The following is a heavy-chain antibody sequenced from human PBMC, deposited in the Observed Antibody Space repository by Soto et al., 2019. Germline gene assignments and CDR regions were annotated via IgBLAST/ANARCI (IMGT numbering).Heavy chain of an antibody. CDR3: ARDKEWLFFDY. Sequence: EVQLVESGGGLVQPGGSLRLSCAASGFTFSSYSMNWVRQAPGTGLEWVSYISSSSSTIYYADSVKGRFTISRDNAKNSLDLQMNSLRDEDTAVYYCARDKEWLFFDYWGQGTLVTVSS. V-gene: IGHV3-48*02. CDR1: GFTFSSYS. J-gene: IGHJ4*02. CDR2: ISSSSSTI. D-gene: IGHD3-3*01.